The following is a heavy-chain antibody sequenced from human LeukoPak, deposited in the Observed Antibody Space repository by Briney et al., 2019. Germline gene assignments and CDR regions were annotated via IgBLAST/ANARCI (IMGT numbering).Heavy chain of an antibody. CDR3: ARVLVQGNGYSGYDEPFDY. CDR1: GGSFSGYY. CDR2: INHSGST. J-gene: IGHJ4*02. Sequence: SETLSLTCAVYGGSFSGYYWSWIRQPPGKGLEWIGEINHSGSTNYNPFLKSRVTISVDTSKNQFSLKLSSVTAADTAVYYCARVLVQGNGYSGYDEPFDYWGQGTLVTVSS. D-gene: IGHD5-12*01. V-gene: IGHV4-34*01.